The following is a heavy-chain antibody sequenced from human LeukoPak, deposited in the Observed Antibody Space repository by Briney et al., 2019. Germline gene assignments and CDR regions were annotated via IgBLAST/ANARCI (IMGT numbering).Heavy chain of an antibody. V-gene: IGHV3-30*02. CDR2: VRYDGSNT. CDR1: GFTFINSG. D-gene: IGHD3-22*01. CDR3: AKGEYYYDSSDYYPDY. J-gene: IGHJ4*02. Sequence: SGGSLRLSCAASGFTFINSGMHWVRQAPCKGLEWVAFVRYDGSNTYYADSVKGRFSISRDNSKNTLYLQMNSLRAEDTAVYYCAKGEYYYDSSDYYPDYWGQGTLVSVSS.